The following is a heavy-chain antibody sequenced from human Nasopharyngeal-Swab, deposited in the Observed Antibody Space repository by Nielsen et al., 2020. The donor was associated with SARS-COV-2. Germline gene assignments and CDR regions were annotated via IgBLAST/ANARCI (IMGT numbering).Heavy chain of an antibody. CDR1: GFTFDDFG. CDR3: ARGDYYNSAAFDI. Sequence: GESLKISCAASGFTFDDFGMSWVRQVPGKGLEWVSGINWNGGSTGYADSVKGRFTISRDNSRKSLYLQMNSPRAEDTAFYHCARGDYYNSAAFDIWGQGTKVIVSS. CDR2: INWNGGST. V-gene: IGHV3-20*01. J-gene: IGHJ3*02. D-gene: IGHD3-22*01.